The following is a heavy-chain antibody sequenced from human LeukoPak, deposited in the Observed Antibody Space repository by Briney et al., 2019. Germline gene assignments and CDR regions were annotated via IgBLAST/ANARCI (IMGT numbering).Heavy chain of an antibody. Sequence: GGSLRLSCAASGLTFSSYAMSWVRQAPGRGLEWVSSITTSGDNTYYADSVKGRFTISRDNSKNTLCLQMNSLRAEDTAVYYCAKRGAYDNRYFDYWGQRTLVTVSS. J-gene: IGHJ4*02. CDR3: AKRGAYDNRYFDY. CDR1: GLTFSSYA. D-gene: IGHD3-22*01. V-gene: IGHV3-23*01. CDR2: ITTSGDNT.